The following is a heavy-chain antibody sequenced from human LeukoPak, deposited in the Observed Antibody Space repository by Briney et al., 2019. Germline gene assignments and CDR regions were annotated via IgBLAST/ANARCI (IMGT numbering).Heavy chain of an antibody. Sequence: SETLSLICTVSGGSISSSSYYWGWIRQPPGKGLEWIGSIYYSGSTYYNPSLKSRVTISVDTSKNQFSLKLSSVTAADTAVYYCARHLAAAGLFDYWGQGTLVTVSS. D-gene: IGHD6-13*01. V-gene: IGHV4-39*01. CDR1: GGSISSSSYY. J-gene: IGHJ4*02. CDR2: IYYSGST. CDR3: ARHLAAAGLFDY.